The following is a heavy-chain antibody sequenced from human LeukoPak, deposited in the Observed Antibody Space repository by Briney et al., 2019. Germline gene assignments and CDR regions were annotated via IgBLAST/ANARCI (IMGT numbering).Heavy chain of an antibody. D-gene: IGHD3-22*01. V-gene: IGHV3-23*01. J-gene: IGHJ4*02. CDR2: ISGSGGST. CDR1: GFTFSSYA. Sequence: GGSLRLSCAASGFTFSSYAMSWVRQAPGKGLEWVSAISGSGGSTYYADSVKGRFTISRDNSKNTLYLQMNSLRAEDTAVYYCANSLSDSSGYYSPFYFDYWCQGTLVTVSS. CDR3: ANSLSDSSGYYSPFYFDY.